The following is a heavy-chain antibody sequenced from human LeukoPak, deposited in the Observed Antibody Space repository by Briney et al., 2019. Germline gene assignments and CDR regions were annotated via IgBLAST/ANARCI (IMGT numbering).Heavy chain of an antibody. Sequence: SETLSLTCAVSGGSIGSSSSNCWTWVRQPPGKGLEWIGEIYHSGATNYNPSLKSRVTMLLDKSKNQFSLKLNSVTAADTAVYCCARNGGNSDFDYWGQGTLVTVSS. J-gene: IGHJ4*02. CDR1: GGSIGSSSSNC. CDR3: ARNGGNSDFDY. V-gene: IGHV4-4*01. D-gene: IGHD4-23*01. CDR2: IYHSGAT.